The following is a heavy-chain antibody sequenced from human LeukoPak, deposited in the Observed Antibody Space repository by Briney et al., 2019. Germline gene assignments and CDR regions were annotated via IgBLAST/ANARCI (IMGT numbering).Heavy chain of an antibody. CDR2: INPNSGGT. D-gene: IGHD2-2*01. CDR3: ARGPTYCSSTSCYVGYFDY. V-gene: IGHV1-2*02. CDR1: GYTFTGYY. Sequence: EASVKVSCKASGYTFTGYYMHWVRQAPGQGVEWMGWINPNSGGTNYAQKFQGRVTMTRDTSISTAYMELSRLRSDDTAVYYCARGPTYCSSTSCYVGYFDYWGQGTLVTVSS. J-gene: IGHJ4*02.